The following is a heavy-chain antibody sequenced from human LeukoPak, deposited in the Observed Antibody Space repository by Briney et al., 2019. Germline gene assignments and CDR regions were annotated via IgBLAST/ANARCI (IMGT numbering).Heavy chain of an antibody. V-gene: IGHV4-34*01. Sequence: SETLSLTCAVYGGSFSGYYWSWIRQPPGKGLEWIGEINHSGSTNYNPSLKSRVTISVDTSKNQFSLKLSSVTAADTAVYYCARGDGKSGGYYYYYYMDVWGKGTTVTVSS. CDR2: INHSGST. CDR1: GGSFSGYY. D-gene: IGHD5-12*01. CDR3: ARGDGKSGGYYYYYYMDV. J-gene: IGHJ6*03.